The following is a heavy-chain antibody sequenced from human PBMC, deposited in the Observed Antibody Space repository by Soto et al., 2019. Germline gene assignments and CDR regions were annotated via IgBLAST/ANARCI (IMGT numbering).Heavy chain of an antibody. CDR3: AREYYDSSGYTGFDY. D-gene: IGHD3-22*01. CDR1: GFTFSDYN. J-gene: IGHJ4*02. Sequence: GGSLRLSCAASGFTFSDYNMSWIRQAPGKGLEWVSYISSSSSYTNYADSVKGRFTISRDNAKNSLYLQMNSLRAEDTAVYYCAREYYDSSGYTGFDYWGQGTLVTVSS. V-gene: IGHV3-11*06. CDR2: ISSSSSYT.